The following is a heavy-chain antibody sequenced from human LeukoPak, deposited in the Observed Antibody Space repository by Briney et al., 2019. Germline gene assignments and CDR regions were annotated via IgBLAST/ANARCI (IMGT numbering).Heavy chain of an antibody. CDR3: ARASGSRFPHPI. CDR2: IYYSGST. CDR1: GGSISSGGYY. J-gene: IGHJ3*02. V-gene: IGHV4-31*03. Sequence: SQNLSLTCTVSGGSISSGGYYWSWIRQHPGKGLEWIGYIYYSGSTYYNPSLKSRVTISVDTSKNQFSLKLSSVTAADTAVYYCARASGSRFPHPIWGQGTMVTVSS. D-gene: IGHD3-10*01.